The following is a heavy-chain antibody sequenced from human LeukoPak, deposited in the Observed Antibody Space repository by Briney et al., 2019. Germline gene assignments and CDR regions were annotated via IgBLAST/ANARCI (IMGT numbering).Heavy chain of an antibody. CDR3: ARVGLKEFDP. Sequence: WASVKVSCTASGGTFSSYAISWVRQAPGQGLEWMGGIIPIFGTANYAQKFQGRVTITADESTSTAYMELSSLRSEDTAVYYCARVGLKEFDPWGQGTLVTVSS. CDR2: IIPIFGTA. J-gene: IGHJ5*02. CDR1: GGTFSSYA. V-gene: IGHV1-69*13.